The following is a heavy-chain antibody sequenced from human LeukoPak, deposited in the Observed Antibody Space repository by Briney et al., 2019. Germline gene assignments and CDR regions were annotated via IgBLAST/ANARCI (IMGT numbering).Heavy chain of an antibody. CDR1: GYTFTGYY. CDR3: AREEIQLWLGDYFDY. D-gene: IGHD5-18*01. Sequence: GASVKVSCKASGYTFTGYYMHWVRQAPGQGLEWMGWINPNSGGTNYAQKFQGRVTMTRDTSISTAYMELSRLRSDDTTVYYCAREEIQLWLGDYFDYWGQGTLVTVSS. CDR2: INPNSGGT. J-gene: IGHJ4*02. V-gene: IGHV1-2*02.